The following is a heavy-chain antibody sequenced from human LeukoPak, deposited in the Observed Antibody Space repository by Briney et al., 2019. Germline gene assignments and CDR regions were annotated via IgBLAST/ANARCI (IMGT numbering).Heavy chain of an antibody. CDR3: AREGGLGWYLDL. CDR2: IKQDGSEK. D-gene: IGHD3-16*01. CDR1: GVMFPSYW. Sequence: PGGSLRLSCAASGVMFPSYWMTWVRQAPGKGLEWVANIKQDGSEKYYVDSVKGRFTISRDDAKNSVYLQMNSLRAEDTAVYYCAREGGLGWYLDLWGRGTLVTVSS. J-gene: IGHJ2*01. V-gene: IGHV3-7*01.